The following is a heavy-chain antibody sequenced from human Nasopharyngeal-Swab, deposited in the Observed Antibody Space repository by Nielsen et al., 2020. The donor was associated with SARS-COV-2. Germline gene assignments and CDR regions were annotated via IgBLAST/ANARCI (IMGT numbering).Heavy chain of an antibody. D-gene: IGHD3-22*01. J-gene: IGHJ4*02. Sequence: GESLKISCAASGFLFSGSSMHWVRQASGKGLEWIGRIRSKANSYATVYAASVKGRFTISRDDSKNTAYLQMNSLKTEDTAVYYCTRAKDDSSGSLFDYWGQGNLVTVSS. V-gene: IGHV3-73*01. CDR2: IRSKANSYAT. CDR1: GFLFSGSS. CDR3: TRAKDDSSGSLFDY.